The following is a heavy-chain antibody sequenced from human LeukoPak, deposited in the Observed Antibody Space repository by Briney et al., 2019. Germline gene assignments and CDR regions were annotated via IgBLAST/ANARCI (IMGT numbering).Heavy chain of an antibody. J-gene: IGHJ4*02. D-gene: IGHD3-10*01. CDR1: GYTFTSYY. Sequence: GASVKVSCKASGYTFTSYYMHWVRQAPGQGLEWMGIINPSGGSTSYAQKFQGRVTMTRDTSTSTVYMELSSLRSEDTAVYYCAREQSIYGSGSYYFGYWGQGTLVTVSS. CDR2: INPSGGST. V-gene: IGHV1-46*01. CDR3: AREQSIYGSGSYYFGY.